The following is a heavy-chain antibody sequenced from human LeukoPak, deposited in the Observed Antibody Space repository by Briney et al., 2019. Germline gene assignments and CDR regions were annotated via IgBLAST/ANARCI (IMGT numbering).Heavy chain of an antibody. J-gene: IGHJ4*02. V-gene: IGHV3-64D*06. CDR3: VKDGSYCSSSSCYFRPPLYY. CDR1: GFTFSSYD. Sequence: GGSLRLSCSASGFTFSSYDMHWVRHAPGKGLEYVSAIGSNGGRTYYADSEKGIFTISRDNSKNTLYLQVSSLRAEDTAVYYCVKDGSYCSSSSCYFRPPLYYWGEGPLVTVSS. CDR2: IGSNGGRT. D-gene: IGHD2-2*01.